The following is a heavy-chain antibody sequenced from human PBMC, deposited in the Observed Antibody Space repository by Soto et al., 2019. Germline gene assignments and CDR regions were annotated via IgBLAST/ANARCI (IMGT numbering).Heavy chain of an antibody. CDR1: GFTFSDYY. CDR3: AGQYSSSSVEF. CDR2: ISSGAITI. V-gene: IGHV3-11*01. Sequence: QVQLVESGGGLVKPGGSLRLSCAASGFTFSDYYMNWIRQAPGKGLEWVSYISSGAITIYCADSVKGRFTISRDNAKNSLYLQMNSLRAEDTAVYYCAGQYSSSSVEFWGQGTLVTVSS. D-gene: IGHD6-6*01. J-gene: IGHJ4*02.